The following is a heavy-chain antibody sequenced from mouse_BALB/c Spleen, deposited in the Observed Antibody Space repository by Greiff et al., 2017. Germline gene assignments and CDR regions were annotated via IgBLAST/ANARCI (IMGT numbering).Heavy chain of an antibody. J-gene: IGHJ1*01. D-gene: IGHD2-2*01. CDR2: IWGDGST. V-gene: IGHV2-6-7*01. Sequence: VKLQESGPGLVAPSQSLSISCTVSGFSFTGYGVNWVRQPPGKGLEWLGMIWGDGSTDYNSALKSRQSISKDNSKSQVFLKMNSLQTDDTARYYCARAGYDRYFDVWGAGTTVTVSS. CDR3: ARAGYDRYFDV. CDR1: GFSFTGYG.